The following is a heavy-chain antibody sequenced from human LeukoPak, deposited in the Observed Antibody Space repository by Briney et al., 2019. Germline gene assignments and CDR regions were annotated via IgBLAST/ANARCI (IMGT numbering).Heavy chain of an antibody. CDR2: IKQEGNER. CDR1: GFTFSTYW. D-gene: IGHD3-22*01. Sequence: GGSLRLSCAASGFTFSTYWIGWVRQAPGKGLEWVANIKQEGNERYYVDSVKGRFTISRDNAKNSLFLQLNSLRAEDTAVYYCARDKGAYQSSGYYPTYFDFWGQGTLVTVSS. V-gene: IGHV3-7*01. J-gene: IGHJ4*02. CDR3: ARDKGAYQSSGYYPTYFDF.